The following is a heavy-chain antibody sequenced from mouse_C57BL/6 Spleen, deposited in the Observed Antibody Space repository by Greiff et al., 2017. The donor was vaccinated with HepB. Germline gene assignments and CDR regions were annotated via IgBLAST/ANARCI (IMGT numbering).Heavy chain of an antibody. V-gene: IGHV1-63*01. CDR2: IYPGGGYT. Sequence: QVQLKESGAELVRPGTSVKMSCKASGYTFTNYWIGWAKQRPGHGLEWIGDIYPGGGYTNYNEKFKGKATLTADKSSSTAYMQFSSLTSEDSAIYYCARIYYDYDVGNFFDYWGQGTTLTVSS. J-gene: IGHJ2*01. D-gene: IGHD2-4*01. CDR3: ARIYYDYDVGNFFDY. CDR1: GYTFTNYW.